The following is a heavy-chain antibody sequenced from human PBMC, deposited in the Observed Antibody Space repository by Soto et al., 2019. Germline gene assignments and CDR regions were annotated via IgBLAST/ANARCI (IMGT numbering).Heavy chain of an antibody. V-gene: IGHV3-11*06. D-gene: IGHD3-22*01. Sequence: LRLSCAASGFTFGDYYMSWIRQAPGKGLEWVSYISSSSYTNYADSVKGRFTISRDNAKNSLYLQMNSLRAEDTAVYYCARDVLDSSGYLDYWGQGTLVTVSS. J-gene: IGHJ4*02. CDR2: ISSSSYT. CDR3: ARDVLDSSGYLDY. CDR1: GFTFGDYY.